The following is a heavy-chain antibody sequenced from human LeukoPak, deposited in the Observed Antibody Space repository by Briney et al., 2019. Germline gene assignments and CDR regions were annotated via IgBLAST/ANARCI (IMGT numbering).Heavy chain of an antibody. V-gene: IGHV4-4*07. J-gene: IGHJ2*01. Sequence: SETLSLTCTVSVGSICGYHSRGLPQPARGGRGCGGRIYTSGSSNYNASLKSRVTMSVDTPKNQFSHKLSSVTAADTAVYYCARDLWDLRLGERTNGYFDLWGRGTLVTVSS. CDR2: IYTSGSS. D-gene: IGHD3-16*01. CDR1: VGSICGYH. CDR3: ARDLWDLRLGERTNGYFDL.